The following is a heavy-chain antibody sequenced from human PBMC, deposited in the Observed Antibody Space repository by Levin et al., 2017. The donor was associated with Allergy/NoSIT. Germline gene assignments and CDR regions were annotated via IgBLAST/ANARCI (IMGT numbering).Heavy chain of an antibody. D-gene: IGHD6-13*01. CDR2: IWDDGSNK. J-gene: IGHJ6*02. Sequence: GGSLRLSCAASGFTFSGYGMHWVRQAPGKGLEWVAIIWDDGSNKLYADSVKGRFTISRDNSKNTLYLQMNSLGAEDTAFYYCARDRGSNNWYLNTMDVWGHGTTVTVSS. V-gene: IGHV3-33*01. CDR1: GFTFSGYG. CDR3: ARDRGSNNWYLNTMDV.